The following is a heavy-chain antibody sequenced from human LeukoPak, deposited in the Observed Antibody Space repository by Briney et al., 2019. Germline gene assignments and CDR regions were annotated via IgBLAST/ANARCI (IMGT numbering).Heavy chain of an antibody. CDR2: IDGSGVTT. V-gene: IGHV3-23*01. CDR1: GFTFSIYA. Sequence: GGLWRASCAASGFTFSIYAMSWLRQAPGKGLEWVSDIDGSGVTTYYADSVKGRFTISRDNSKNTLYLQMNSLRAEDTAVYYCAKDTQRGSYGYWGQGTLVTVSS. J-gene: IGHJ4*02. CDR3: AKDTQRGSYGY. D-gene: IGHD1-26*01.